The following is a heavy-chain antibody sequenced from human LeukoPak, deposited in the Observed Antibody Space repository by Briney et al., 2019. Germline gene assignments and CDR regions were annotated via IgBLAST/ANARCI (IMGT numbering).Heavy chain of an antibody. CDR1: GFTFSTYS. CDR3: ARYYLHGFDI. D-gene: IGHD3-10*01. V-gene: IGHV3-48*01. Sequence: GGSLRLSCAASGFTFSTYSLSWVRQAPGKGLEWVSYISSSSSAKYYEDSVKGRFTISRDNAKNSLYLQMDSLRAEDTAVYYCARYYLHGFDIWGQGTMVTVSS. CDR2: ISSSSSAK. J-gene: IGHJ3*02.